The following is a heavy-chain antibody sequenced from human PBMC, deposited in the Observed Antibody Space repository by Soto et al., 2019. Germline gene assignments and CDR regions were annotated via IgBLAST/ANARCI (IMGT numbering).Heavy chain of an antibody. CDR3: ARDLISNYHYYGMDV. CDR2: IIPFFHAA. J-gene: IGHJ6*02. Sequence: QVQLVQSGAEVKKPGSSVKVSCKASADTFSSSAFSWVRQAPGQGLEWMGGIIPFFHAANYAQRFQGSVTITADESTSTGYMDLSSLRSEDTALYYCARDLISNYHYYGMDVWGQGTTVTVSS. CDR1: ADTFSSSA. V-gene: IGHV1-69*01.